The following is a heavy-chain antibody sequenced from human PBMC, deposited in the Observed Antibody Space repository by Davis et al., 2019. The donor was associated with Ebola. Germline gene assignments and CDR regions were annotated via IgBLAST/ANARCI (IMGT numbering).Heavy chain of an antibody. CDR1: GFTFSSYW. D-gene: IGHD2-15*01. J-gene: IGHJ6*02. Sequence: GESLKISCAASGFTFSSYWMHWVRQASGKGLVWVSRIISDGSSTSYADSVKGRFSISRDNAKNTLYLQMNSLRAEDTAVYYCARAELKYCSGGSCYYYGMDVWGQGTTVTVSS. CDR3: ARAELKYCSGGSCYYYGMDV. CDR2: IISDGSST. V-gene: IGHV3-74*01.